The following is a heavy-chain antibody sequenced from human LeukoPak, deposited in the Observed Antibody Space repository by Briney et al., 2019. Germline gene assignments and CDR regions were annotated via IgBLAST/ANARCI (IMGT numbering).Heavy chain of an antibody. CDR3: ARWSAAAAGDYYXXXGMDV. V-gene: IGHV4-59*01. CDR2: IYYSGST. D-gene: IGHD6-13*01. Sequence: PSETLSLTRTVSGGSISSYYWSWIRQPPGKGLEWIGYIYYSGSTNYNPSLKSRVTISVDTSKNQFSLKLSSVTAADTAVYYCARWSAAAAGDYYXXXGMDVWGQGTTVTVSS. CDR1: GGSISSYY. J-gene: IGHJ6*02.